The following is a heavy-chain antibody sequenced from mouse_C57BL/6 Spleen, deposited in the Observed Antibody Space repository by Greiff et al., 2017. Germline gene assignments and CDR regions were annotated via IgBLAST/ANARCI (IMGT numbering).Heavy chain of an antibody. V-gene: IGHV14-3*01. CDR2: IDPANGNT. CDR1: GFNIKNTY. CDR3: ARSGYDYDEGYYYAMDY. Sequence: EVQLVESVAELVRPGASVKLSCTASGFNIKNTYMHWVKQRPEQGLEWIGRIDPANGNTKYAPKFQGKATITADTSSNTAYLQLSSLTSEDTAIYYCARSGYDYDEGYYYAMDYWGQGTSVTVSS. J-gene: IGHJ4*01. D-gene: IGHD2-4*01.